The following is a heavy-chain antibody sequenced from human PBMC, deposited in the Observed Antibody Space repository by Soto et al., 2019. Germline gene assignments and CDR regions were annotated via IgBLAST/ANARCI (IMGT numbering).Heavy chain of an antibody. CDR3: AGAVGFGVSVYYFDY. D-gene: IGHD1-26*01. V-gene: IGHV4-59*01. J-gene: IGHJ4*02. CDR1: GGSISSYY. CDR2: IYYSGST. Sequence: PSETLSLTCTVSGGSISSYYLSCIRQPPGKGLEWIGNIYYSGSTNYNPSLKSRVTISVDTSKNQFSLNLSSVTAADPAVYYCAGAVGFGVSVYYFDYWGQGTQVTVPS.